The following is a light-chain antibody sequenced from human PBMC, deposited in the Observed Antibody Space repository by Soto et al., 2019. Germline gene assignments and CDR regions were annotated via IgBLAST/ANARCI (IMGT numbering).Light chain of an antibody. J-gene: IGKJ1*01. Sequence: DVVMTQSPLSLPVTLGQPASISCRSSQSLVFSDGNTYLNWFHQRPGQSPRRLIYKVSYRDSGVPARSSASRSGTDFRLKISRVAAEHVGVYYCTHDTHWPRTFGQGTKL. CDR2: KVS. V-gene: IGKV2-30*01. CDR1: QSLVFSDGNTY. CDR3: THDTHWPRT.